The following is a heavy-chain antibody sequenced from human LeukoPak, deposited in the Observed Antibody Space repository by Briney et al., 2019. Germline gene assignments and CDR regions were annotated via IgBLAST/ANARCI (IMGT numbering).Heavy chain of an antibody. J-gene: IGHJ4*02. CDR1: GVSISSGYY. Sequence: SETLSLTCTVSGVSISSGYYWSWIRQPAGKGLEWIGRIYTSGSTNYNPSLKSRVTISVDTSKNQFSLKVTSVTAADTAVYYCAREWQYQFDYWGQGSLVTVSS. CDR2: IYTSGST. V-gene: IGHV4-61*02. D-gene: IGHD4-11*01. CDR3: AREWQYQFDY.